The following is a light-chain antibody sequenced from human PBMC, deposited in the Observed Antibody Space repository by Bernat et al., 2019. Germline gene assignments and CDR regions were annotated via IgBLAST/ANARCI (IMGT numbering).Light chain of an antibody. J-gene: IGLJ2*01. CDR3: QSYDDSQQWR. Sequence: NFMLTQPHSVLESPGKTVTISCTRSSGSVALKYVHWYQKRPGSSPTMVIYEDKQRPSGVPDRFSGSNDKSSNSATLTISGLKTDDDADYYCQSYDDSQQWRFGGGTKLTVL. CDR2: EDK. V-gene: IGLV6-57*01. CDR1: SGSVALKY.